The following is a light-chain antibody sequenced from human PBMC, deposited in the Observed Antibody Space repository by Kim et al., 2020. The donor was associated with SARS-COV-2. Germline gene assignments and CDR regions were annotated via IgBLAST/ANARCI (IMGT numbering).Light chain of an antibody. CDR1: QSIRTW. CDR3: QQYNTYSRT. V-gene: IGKV1-5*03. J-gene: IGKJ1*01. Sequence: DIQMTQSPSTLSASVGDRVTITCRASQSIRTWLAWYQHKPGKAPKVLIYKASTLESGVPSRFSGSGSGTEFTLTISSLQPDDFATYFCQQYNTYSRTFGQGTKVDIK. CDR2: KAS.